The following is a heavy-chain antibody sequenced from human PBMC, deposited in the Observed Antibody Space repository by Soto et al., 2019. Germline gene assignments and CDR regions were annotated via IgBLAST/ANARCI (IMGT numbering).Heavy chain of an antibody. CDR3: ARSGPPAGY. V-gene: IGHV1-18*01. CDR2: ISAYNGNT. J-gene: IGHJ4*02. Sequence: QVQLVQSGAEVKKPGASVKVSCKASGYTFTSYAISWVRQAPGQGLEWMGWISAYNGNTNYAQKLQGRGTMTTGTSTTTADMELRGLRSHDTAVYYCARSGPPAGYWGQGTRVTVSS. D-gene: IGHD3-10*01. CDR1: GYTFTSYA.